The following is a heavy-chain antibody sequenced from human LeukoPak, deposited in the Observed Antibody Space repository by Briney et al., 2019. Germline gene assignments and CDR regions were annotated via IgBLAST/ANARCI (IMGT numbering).Heavy chain of an antibody. Sequence: PSETLSLTCAVYGGSFSGYSWNWIRQPPGKGLEWIGEINHSGSTNYNPSLKSRVTISVDTSKNQFSLKLTSVTAADTAVYYCASGSGSYSHWFDPWGQGILVTVSS. V-gene: IGHV4-34*01. CDR1: GGSFSGYS. CDR2: INHSGST. J-gene: IGHJ5*02. D-gene: IGHD3-10*01. CDR3: ASGSGSYSHWFDP.